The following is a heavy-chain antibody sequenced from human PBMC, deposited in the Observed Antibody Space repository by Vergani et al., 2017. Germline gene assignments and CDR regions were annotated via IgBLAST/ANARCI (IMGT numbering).Heavy chain of an antibody. Sequence: QVQLVQSGAEVKKPGSSVKVSCKASGGTFSSYAISWVRQAPGQGLEWMGGIIPIVGTANYAQKFQGRVTITADESTSTAYMELSSLRSEDTAVYYCARDPAYCGGDCYSVRGAFDIWGQGTMVTVSS. CDR1: GGTFSSYA. D-gene: IGHD2-21*02. J-gene: IGHJ3*02. CDR2: IIPIVGTA. CDR3: ARDPAYCGGDCYSVRGAFDI. V-gene: IGHV1-69*01.